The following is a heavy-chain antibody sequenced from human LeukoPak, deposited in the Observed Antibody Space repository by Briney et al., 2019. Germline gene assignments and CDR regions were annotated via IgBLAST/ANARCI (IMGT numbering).Heavy chain of an antibody. Sequence: GGSLRLSCAASGFTVSSNYMSWVRQAPGKGLGWVSVIYSGGTIYYADSVKGRFTPSRDNSKNTLYLQMNSLRAEDTAVYYCAREGYDRAFDYWGQGTLVTVSS. D-gene: IGHD3-22*01. CDR3: AREGYDRAFDY. CDR1: GFTVSSNY. V-gene: IGHV3-53*01. CDR2: IYSGGTI. J-gene: IGHJ4*02.